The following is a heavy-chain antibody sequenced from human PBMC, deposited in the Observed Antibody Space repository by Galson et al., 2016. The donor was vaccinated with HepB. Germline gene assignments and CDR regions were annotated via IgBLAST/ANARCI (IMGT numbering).Heavy chain of an antibody. CDR1: GGSIISTNW. Sequence: SETLSLTCAVSGGSIISTNWWSWVRQPPGKGLEWIGEIYHSGSTNYNPSLESRVTISVDKSKNQFSLKLSSVTAADTAVYYCARQKAVTGHFDYRGQGTLVTVSS. J-gene: IGHJ4*02. V-gene: IGHV4-4*02. CDR2: IYHSGST. D-gene: IGHD4-11*01. CDR3: ARQKAVTGHFDY.